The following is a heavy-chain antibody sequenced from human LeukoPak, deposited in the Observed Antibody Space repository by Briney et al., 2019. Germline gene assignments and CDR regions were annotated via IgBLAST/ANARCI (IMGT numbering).Heavy chain of an antibody. J-gene: IGHJ4*02. CDR3: ARDANAEPWYEAPGYFDY. CDR1: GFTFNTYS. D-gene: IGHD2-8*01. Sequence: GGSLRLSCAASGFTFNTYSMNWVRQAPGKGLEWVSSISSSNTFIYYADSVRGRFTVSRDNAKNSLYLQMNTLRAEDTAVYYCARDANAEPWYEAPGYFDYWGQGVPVTVSS. CDR2: ISSSNTFI. V-gene: IGHV3-21*01.